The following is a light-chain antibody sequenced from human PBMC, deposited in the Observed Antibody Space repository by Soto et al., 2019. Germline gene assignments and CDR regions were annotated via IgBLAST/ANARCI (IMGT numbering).Light chain of an antibody. J-gene: IGKJ2*01. CDR1: QSISSW. V-gene: IGKV1-5*03. CDR2: KGS. Sequence: DIQMTQSPSTLSASVGDRVTITCRASQSISSWLAWYQQKPWKAPKLLIYKGSSLESGVPSRFSGSGSGTEFTLTISSLQPDDFATYCCQQYNSYSNTFGQGTKLEIK. CDR3: QQYNSYSNT.